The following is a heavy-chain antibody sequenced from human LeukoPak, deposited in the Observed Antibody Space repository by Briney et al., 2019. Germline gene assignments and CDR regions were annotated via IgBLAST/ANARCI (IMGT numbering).Heavy chain of an antibody. J-gene: IGHJ5*02. CDR3: AKDLSLYSSGWSQNWFDP. Sequence: QTGGSLRLSCAASGFTFSSYAMSWVRQAPGKGLEWVSAISGSGGSTYYADSVKGRFTISRDNSKNTLYLQMNSLRAEDTAVYYCAKDLSLYSSGWSQNWFDPWGQGTLVTVSS. CDR2: ISGSGGST. CDR1: GFTFSSYA. D-gene: IGHD6-19*01. V-gene: IGHV3-23*01.